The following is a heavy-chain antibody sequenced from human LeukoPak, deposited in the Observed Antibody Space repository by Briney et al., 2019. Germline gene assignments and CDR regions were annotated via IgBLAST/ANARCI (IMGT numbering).Heavy chain of an antibody. CDR1: GFTFSNYA. CDR3: ARGGPDNQDTGRSVRVAWP. Sequence: GGSLRLLCAASGFTFSNYAMHWVRQAPGKGLEWVAVISYDGSNKYYADSVQGRFTISRDNSKNTLYLQINSLRAEDTAVYYCARGGPDNQDTGRSVRVAWPWGQKTPLTVS. CDR2: ISYDGSNK. D-gene: IGHD2-8*02. J-gene: IGHJ5*02. V-gene: IGHV3-30*01.